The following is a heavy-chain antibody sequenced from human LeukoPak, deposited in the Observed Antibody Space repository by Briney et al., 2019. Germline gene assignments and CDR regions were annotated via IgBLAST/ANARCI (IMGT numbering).Heavy chain of an antibody. CDR1: GYTLTELS. CDR2: FDPEDGET. D-gene: IGHD6-19*01. V-gene: IGHV1-24*01. CDR3: ARLGVAGDPSSAEYFQH. Sequence: GASVKVSCKVSGYTLTELSMHWVRQAPGKGLEWMGGFDPEDGETIYAQKFQGRVTMTTDTSTSTAYMELMSLRSDDTAVYYCARLGVAGDPSSAEYFQHWGQGTLVIVSS. J-gene: IGHJ1*01.